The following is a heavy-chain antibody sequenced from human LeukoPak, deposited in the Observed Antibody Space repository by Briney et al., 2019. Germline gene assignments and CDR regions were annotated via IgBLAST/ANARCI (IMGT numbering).Heavy chain of an antibody. Sequence: GASVKVSCKASGGTFSSYAISWVRQAPGQGLEWMGRIIPILGIANYAQKFQGRVTITADKSTSTAYMELSSLRSEDTAVYYCARSRFCSSTSCYYVSDFQHWGQVTLVTVSS. D-gene: IGHD2-2*01. CDR3: ARSRFCSSTSCYYVSDFQH. CDR2: IIPILGIA. V-gene: IGHV1-69*04. J-gene: IGHJ1*01. CDR1: GGTFSSYA.